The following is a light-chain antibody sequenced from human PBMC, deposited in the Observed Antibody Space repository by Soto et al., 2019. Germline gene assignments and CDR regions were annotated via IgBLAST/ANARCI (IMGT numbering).Light chain of an antibody. J-gene: IGKJ1*01. CDR3: QQYNNWPRT. Sequence: IVMTQSPATLSVSPGERAALSCRASQNVNYNLAWYQQKPGQAPRLLIHDASVRATAIPARFSGSGSGTEFTLTIGSLQSEDFAVYYCQQYNNWPRTFGQGTKVEIK. CDR1: QNVNYN. CDR2: DAS. V-gene: IGKV3-15*01.